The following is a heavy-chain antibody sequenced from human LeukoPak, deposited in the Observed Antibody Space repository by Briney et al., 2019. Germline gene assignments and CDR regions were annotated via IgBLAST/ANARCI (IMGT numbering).Heavy chain of an antibody. V-gene: IGHV4-59*13. CDR3: ARGIYCSSTTCYYNFDY. D-gene: IGHD2-2*01. Sequence: SETLSLTCTVPGGSISSYYWSWIRQPPGKGLEWIGYIYYSGSTHYNPSLKSRVTISVGTSKNQFSLKLSSVTAADTAVYFCARGIYCSSTTCYYNFDYWGQGTLVTVSS. J-gene: IGHJ4*02. CDR2: IYYSGST. CDR1: GGSISSYY.